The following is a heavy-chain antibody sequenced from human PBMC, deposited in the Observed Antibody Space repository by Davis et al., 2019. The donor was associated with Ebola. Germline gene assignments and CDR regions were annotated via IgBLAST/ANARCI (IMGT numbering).Heavy chain of an antibody. V-gene: IGHV3-23*01. J-gene: IGHJ4*02. CDR1: GFSLGPHG. Sequence: PGGSLRLSCATSGFSLGPHGMHWVRQAPGKGLEWVSTISGSDGSTYYADSVKGRFTISRDNSKNTLYLQMNSLRAEDTAVYYCSLPTVAGPARFDYWGQGTLVTVSS. D-gene: IGHD6-19*01. CDR2: ISGSDGST. CDR3: SLPTVAGPARFDY.